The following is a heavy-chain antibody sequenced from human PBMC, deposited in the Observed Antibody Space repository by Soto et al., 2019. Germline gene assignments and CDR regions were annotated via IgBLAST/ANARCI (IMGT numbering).Heavy chain of an antibody. Sequence: QLHLRESGPGLVKPSETLSLTCTVSGGSITSSSYYWGWIRQPPGKGLEWIGSIYYSGSTYYNPSLESGVPISVDTSKTQFSRKLSSVSAADTAVYYCATQEVGGSYVYTFAPWGQGTLVTVSS. CDR2: IYYSGST. J-gene: IGHJ5*02. V-gene: IGHV4-39*01. D-gene: IGHD1-26*01. CDR3: ATQEVGGSYVYTFAP. CDR1: GGSITSSSYY.